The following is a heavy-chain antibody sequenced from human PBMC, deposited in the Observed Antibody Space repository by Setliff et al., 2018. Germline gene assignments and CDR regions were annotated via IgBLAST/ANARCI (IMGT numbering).Heavy chain of an antibody. CDR1: GFTFTDYG. J-gene: IGHJ4*02. CDR2: IGVYSGNT. D-gene: IGHD2-8*01. V-gene: IGHV1-18*01. Sequence: GASVKVSCKSSGFTFTDYGITWVRQVPGAGLEWMGWIGVYSGNTNFAQKFQGRVTMTTDTATNIAYLELRGLRSDDTAVYYCWRLVRYCSRTACQKTSGDEVWGQGTLVTVSS. CDR3: WRLVRYCSRTACQKTSGDEV.